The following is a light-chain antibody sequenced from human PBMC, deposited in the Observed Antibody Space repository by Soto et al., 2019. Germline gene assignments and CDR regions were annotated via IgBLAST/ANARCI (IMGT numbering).Light chain of an antibody. CDR1: SSDIGAYDY. CDR3: SSFTTTSTHV. J-gene: IGLJ1*01. Sequence: QSALTQPASLSGSPGQSITISCTGTSSDIGAYDYVSWCQQHPGKAPKLMISEVNNRPSGVSNRFSGSKSGNTAYLTISGLQVEDEAEYFCSSFTTTSTHVFGTGTKVTVL. V-gene: IGLV2-14*01. CDR2: EVN.